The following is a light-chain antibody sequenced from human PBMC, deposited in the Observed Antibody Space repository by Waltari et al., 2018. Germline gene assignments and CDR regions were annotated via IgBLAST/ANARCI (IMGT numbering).Light chain of an antibody. CDR2: DAS. J-gene: IGKJ3*01. CDR1: QSVSSY. V-gene: IGKV3-11*01. Sequence: LSPGESATLSCRASQSVSSYLAWYQQKPGQAPRLLIYDASNRASGIPARFSGSGSGTDFTLTISSLEPEDFAVYYCQQRDNWPPVGTFGPGTKVEIK. CDR3: QQRDNWPPVGT.